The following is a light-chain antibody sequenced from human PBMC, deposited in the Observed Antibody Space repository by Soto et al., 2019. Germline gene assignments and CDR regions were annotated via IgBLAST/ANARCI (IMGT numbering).Light chain of an antibody. CDR3: QQYYTTPLLT. V-gene: IGKV4-1*01. CDR1: QSVLYSSKNKNY. J-gene: IGKJ4*01. CDR2: WAS. Sequence: DIVMTQSPDSLCVSLGERATINCKSSQSVLYSSKNKNYLAWYQQKPGQPPKLLIYWASTRESGVPDRFSGSGSGTDFTLTISSLQAEDVAVYYCQQYYTTPLLTFGGGTKVEI.